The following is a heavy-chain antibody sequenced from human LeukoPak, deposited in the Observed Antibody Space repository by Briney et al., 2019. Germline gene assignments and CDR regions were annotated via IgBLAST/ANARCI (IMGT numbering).Heavy chain of an antibody. D-gene: IGHD5-12*01. CDR2: ISYDGSNK. Sequence: PGRSLRLSCAASGFTFSSYGMHWVRQAPGKGLEWVAVISYDGSNKYYADSVKGRFTISRDNSKNTLYLQMNSLRAEDTAVYYCAKDRHPREATIVPWGYWGQGTLVTVSS. V-gene: IGHV3-30*18. J-gene: IGHJ4*02. CDR1: GFTFSSYG. CDR3: AKDRHPREATIVPWGY.